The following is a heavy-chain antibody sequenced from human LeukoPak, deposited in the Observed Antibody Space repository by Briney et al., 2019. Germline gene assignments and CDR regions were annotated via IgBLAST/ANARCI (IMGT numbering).Heavy chain of an antibody. CDR2: INSDGSST. V-gene: IGHV3-74*01. J-gene: IGHJ6*03. D-gene: IGHD1-26*01. CDR3: ARVSSGSYFGYYYYYMDV. CDR1: GFTFSNYW. Sequence: GGSLRLSCAASGFTFSNYWMHWVRQAPGKGLVWVSRINSDGSSTSYADSVKGRFTISRDNAKSTLYLQMNSLRAEDTAVYYCARVSSGSYFGYYYYYMDVWGKGTTVTVSS.